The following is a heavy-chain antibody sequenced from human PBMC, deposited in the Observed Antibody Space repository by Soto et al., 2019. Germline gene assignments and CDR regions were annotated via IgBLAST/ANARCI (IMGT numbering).Heavy chain of an antibody. CDR2: SRDKTKSYTT. J-gene: IGHJ4*02. V-gene: IGHV3-72*01. CDR3: VRGAVGAAKDFDY. D-gene: IGHD1-26*01. CDR1: GFTFSDHY. Sequence: EVQLVESGGGLVQPGGSLRLSCAASGFTFSDHYMDWVRQAPGQGLEWLGRSRDKTKSYTTGYAATVKGRFTISRDDSKNALYLEMNSLKTEDTAVYYCVRGAVGAAKDFDYWGQGTLVTVSS.